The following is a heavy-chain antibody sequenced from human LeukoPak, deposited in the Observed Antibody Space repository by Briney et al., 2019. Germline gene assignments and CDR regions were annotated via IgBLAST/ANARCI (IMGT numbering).Heavy chain of an antibody. J-gene: IGHJ6*02. D-gene: IGHD1-26*01. CDR2: SDYRGLT. Sequence: PSETLSLTCTVSGGAIKTYYWSWIRQPPGKGLEWIGCSDYRGLTFSPSFKGRVTISIDTSRNQFSLKMTSVTPADTAVYYCARYVPPEGADDGGSYYYGLDVWDQGTTVTVSS. CDR1: GGAIKTYY. CDR3: ARYVPPEGADDGGSYYYGLDV. V-gene: IGHV4-59*01.